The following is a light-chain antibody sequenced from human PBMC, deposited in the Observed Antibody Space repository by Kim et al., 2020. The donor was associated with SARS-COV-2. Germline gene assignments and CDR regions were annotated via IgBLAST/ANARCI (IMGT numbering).Light chain of an antibody. CDR1: DIGTKS. Sequence: SYELTQPPSVSEAPGKTATITCGGDDIGTKSVHWYQQKPGQAPVLVIYYDTDRPSGIPERFSASNSGNTATLTVSRVEAGDEADNDCQVWDSGSDQWVFG. CDR2: YDT. V-gene: IGLV3-21*04. J-gene: IGLJ3*02. CDR3: QVWDSGSDQWV.